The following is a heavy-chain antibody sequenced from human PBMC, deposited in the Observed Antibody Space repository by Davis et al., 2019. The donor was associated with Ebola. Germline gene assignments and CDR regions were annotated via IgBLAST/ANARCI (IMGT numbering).Heavy chain of an antibody. CDR2: INPNSGGT. Sequence: ASVKVSCKASGYTFTGYYMHWVRQAPGQGLEWMGRINPNSGGTNYAQKFQGRVTMTRDTSISTAYMELSRLRSDDTAVYYCARGGIQIWSSHYFDYWGQGSLVTVSS. J-gene: IGHJ4*02. V-gene: IGHV1-2*06. D-gene: IGHD5-18*01. CDR1: GYTFTGYY. CDR3: ARGGIQIWSSHYFDY.